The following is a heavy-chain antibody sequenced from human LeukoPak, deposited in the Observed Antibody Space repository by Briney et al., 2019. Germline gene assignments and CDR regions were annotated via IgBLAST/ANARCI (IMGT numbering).Heavy chain of an antibody. CDR3: ARVWFGELLVY. CDR1: GGTFSSYA. V-gene: IGHV1-18*01. CDR2: ISAYNGNT. J-gene: IGHJ4*02. D-gene: IGHD3-10*01. Sequence: ASVKVSCKASGGTFSSYAISWVRQAPGQGLEWVGWISAYNGNTNYAQKLQGRVTMTTDTSTSTAYIDLRSLRSDDTAVYYCARVWFGELLVYWGQGTLVTVSS.